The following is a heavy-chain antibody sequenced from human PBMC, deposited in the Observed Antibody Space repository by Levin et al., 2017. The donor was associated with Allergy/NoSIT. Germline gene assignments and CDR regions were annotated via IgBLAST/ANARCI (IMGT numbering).Heavy chain of an antibody. CDR1: GFTFDDYG. CDR2: INWKGGAT. V-gene: IGHV3-20*04. D-gene: IGHD1-1*01. Sequence: GESLKISCAASGFTFDDYGMPWVRQSPGKGLEWVSGINWKGGATDHADPVKGRFTISRDNTKNSLYLQMTSLRAEDTALYYCVRRNGNVAFDVWGQGTMVVVSS. CDR3: VRRNGNVAFDV. J-gene: IGHJ3*01.